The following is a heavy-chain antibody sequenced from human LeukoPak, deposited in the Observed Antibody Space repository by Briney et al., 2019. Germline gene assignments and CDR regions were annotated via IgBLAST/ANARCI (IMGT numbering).Heavy chain of an antibody. J-gene: IGHJ5*02. CDR3: ARETTRNYDFWSGQNWFDP. V-gene: IGHV4-31*11. CDR1: GGSISSGGYS. D-gene: IGHD3-3*01. CDR2: IYYSGST. Sequence: NASETLSLTCAVSGGSISSGGYSWSWIRQPPGKGLEWIGYIYYSGSTYYNPSLKSRVTISVDTSKNQFSLKLSSVTAADTAVYYCARETTRNYDFWSGQNWFDPWGQGTLVTVSS.